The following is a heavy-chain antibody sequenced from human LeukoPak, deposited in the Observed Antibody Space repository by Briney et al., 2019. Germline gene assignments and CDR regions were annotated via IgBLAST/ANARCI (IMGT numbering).Heavy chain of an antibody. CDR3: AKETPGAAFDT. CDR2: ISTNVVST. CDR1: GFTFSSYA. Sequence: PGGSLRLSCAASGFTFSSYAMSWVRQAPGKGLEWVSVISTNVVSTFYADSVKGRFTISRDNSENTLYLQMNSLRAEDTAVYYCAKETPGAAFDTWGQGTVVTVSS. V-gene: IGHV3-23*01. D-gene: IGHD4/OR15-4a*01. J-gene: IGHJ3*02.